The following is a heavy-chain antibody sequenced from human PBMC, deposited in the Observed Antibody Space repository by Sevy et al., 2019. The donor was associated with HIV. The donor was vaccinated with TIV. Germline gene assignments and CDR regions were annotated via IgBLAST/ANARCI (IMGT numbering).Heavy chain of an antibody. D-gene: IGHD1-26*01. J-gene: IGHJ3*02. CDR2: IWYDGSDK. V-gene: IGHV3-33*01. Sequence: GGSLRLSCAASGFTFSSYGMHWVRQAPGKGLEWVAVIWYDGSDKYYADSVKGRFTISRDNSKNTLYLRMNSLRAEDTAVYYCARESGAFDIWGQGTMVTVSS. CDR1: GFTFSSYG. CDR3: ARESGAFDI.